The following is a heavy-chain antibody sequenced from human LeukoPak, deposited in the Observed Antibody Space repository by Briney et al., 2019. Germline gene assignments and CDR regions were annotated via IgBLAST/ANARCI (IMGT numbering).Heavy chain of an antibody. J-gene: IGHJ4*02. D-gene: IGHD6-19*01. CDR3: AKDREIRIAVAGTDFDY. CDR2: IRCDGSNK. Sequence: GGSLRLSCAASGFTFSSYGMHWVRQAPGKGLEWVAFIRCDGSNKYYGDSVKGRFTISRDNSKNTLYLQMNSLRAEDTAVYDCAKDREIRIAVAGTDFDYWGQGTLVTVSS. CDR1: GFTFSSYG. V-gene: IGHV3-30*02.